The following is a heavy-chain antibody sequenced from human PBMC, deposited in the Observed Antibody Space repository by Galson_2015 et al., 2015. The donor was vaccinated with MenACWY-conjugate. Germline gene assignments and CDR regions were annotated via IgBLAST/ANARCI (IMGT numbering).Heavy chain of an antibody. CDR3: ATYESRGYGLAY. CDR1: GFMFSAHS. V-gene: IGHV3-48*04. D-gene: IGHD3-22*01. Sequence: SLRLSCAGPGFMFSAHSMNWVRQAPGKGLEWVSYISRGGTNIYQADSVEGRFTISRDNAKNSLYLQMNSLRAEDTAVYYCATYESRGYGLAYWGQGTRVTVSP. CDR2: ISRGGTNI. J-gene: IGHJ4*02.